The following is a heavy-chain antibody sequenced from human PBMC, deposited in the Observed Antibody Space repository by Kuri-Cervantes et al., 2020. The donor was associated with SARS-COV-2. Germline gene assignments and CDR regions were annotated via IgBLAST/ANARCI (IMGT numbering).Heavy chain of an antibody. D-gene: IGHD6-6*01. CDR3: ARECCGFSATRTSIAARGGYYGMDV. J-gene: IGHJ6*02. CDR2: ISSSSSYI. CDR1: GFTFSSYS. Sequence: GESLKISCAASGFTFSSYSMNWVRQAPGKGLEWVSSISSSSSYIYYADSVKGRFTISRDNAKNSLYLQMNSLRAEDTAVYYCARECCGFSATRTSIAARGGYYGMDVWGQGTTVTVSS. V-gene: IGHV3-21*01.